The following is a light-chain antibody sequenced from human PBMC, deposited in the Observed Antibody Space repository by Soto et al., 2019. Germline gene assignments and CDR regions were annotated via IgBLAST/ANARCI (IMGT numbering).Light chain of an antibody. Sequence: QSALTQPASVSGSPGQSITISCTGTSSDVGGYNYVSWYQQHPGKAPKLMIYDVSNRPSGVSNRFSGSKSGNTASLTISGLQAEDEADYYCSSCTSSSTYVFGTGTQLTVL. CDR3: SSCTSSSTYV. CDR2: DVS. V-gene: IGLV2-14*01. CDR1: SSDVGGYNY. J-gene: IGLJ1*01.